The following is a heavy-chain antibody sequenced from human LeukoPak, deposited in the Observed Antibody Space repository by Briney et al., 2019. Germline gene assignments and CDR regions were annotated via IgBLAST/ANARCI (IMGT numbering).Heavy chain of an antibody. D-gene: IGHD4-17*01. CDR1: GGSISRYY. V-gene: IGHV4-59*01. CDR2: IYYSEST. Sequence: AETLSLTCTVSGGSISRYYWSWIRQPPGKGLEWIGYIYYSESTNYTPSLKSRLTISVDTSKNQFSLKLSSVTAADTAVYYCAGNDYVTLFYWYFDLWGRGTLVTVSS. J-gene: IGHJ2*01. CDR3: AGNDYVTLFYWYFDL.